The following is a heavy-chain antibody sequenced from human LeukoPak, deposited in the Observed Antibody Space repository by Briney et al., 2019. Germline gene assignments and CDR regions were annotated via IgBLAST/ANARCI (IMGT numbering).Heavy chain of an antibody. J-gene: IGHJ4*02. V-gene: IGHV1-8*03. CDR2: MNPNSGNT. CDR1: GYTFTSYY. CDR3: ARGLAARPFDY. Sequence: ASVKVSCKASGYTFTSYYMHWVRQAPGQGLEWMGWMNPNSGNTGYAQKFQGRVTITRNTSISTAYMELSSLRSEDTAVYYCARGLAARPFDYWGQGTLVTVSS. D-gene: IGHD6-6*01.